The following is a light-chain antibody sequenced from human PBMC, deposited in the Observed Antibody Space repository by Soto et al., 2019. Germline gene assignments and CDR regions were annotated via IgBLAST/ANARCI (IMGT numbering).Light chain of an antibody. V-gene: IGLV2-14*01. CDR1: NSDVGGYNY. Sequence: QSVLTQPASVAGSPGQSITISRTGTNSDVGGYNYVSWYQQHPGKAPKLMIYDVSNRPSGVSIRFSGSKSGNTASLTISGLQAEDEADYYCSSYTSSSTQVFGTGTKVTVL. CDR2: DVS. CDR3: SSYTSSSTQV. J-gene: IGLJ1*01.